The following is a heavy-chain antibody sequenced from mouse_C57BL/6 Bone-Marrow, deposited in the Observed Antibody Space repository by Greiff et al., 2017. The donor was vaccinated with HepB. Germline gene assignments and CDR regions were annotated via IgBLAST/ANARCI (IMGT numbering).Heavy chain of an antibody. Sequence: VQLQESGAELVRPGTSVKVSCKASGYAFTNYLIEWVKQRPGQGLEWIGVINPGSGGTNYNEKFKGKATLTADKSSSTAYMQLSSLTSEDSAVYFCARYYKGDYGYWGQGTTLTVSS. CDR2: INPGSGGT. V-gene: IGHV1-54*01. CDR1: GYAFTNYL. D-gene: IGHD2-12*01. CDR3: ARYYKGDYGY. J-gene: IGHJ2*01.